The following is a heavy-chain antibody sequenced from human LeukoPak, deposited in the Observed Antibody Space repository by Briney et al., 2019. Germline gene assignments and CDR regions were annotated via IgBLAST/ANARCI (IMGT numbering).Heavy chain of an antibody. D-gene: IGHD4-11*01. CDR3: ARLYYRAIDY. CDR2: ISGSGNTI. V-gene: IGHV3-48*03. J-gene: IGHJ4*02. Sequence: PGGSLRLSCAASGFTFSSYEMNWVRQAPGKGLEWASYISGSGNTIYYADSVKGRFTISRDNAKNSLYLQMNSLRAEDTAVYYCARLYYRAIDYWGQGTLVTVSS. CDR1: GFTFSSYE.